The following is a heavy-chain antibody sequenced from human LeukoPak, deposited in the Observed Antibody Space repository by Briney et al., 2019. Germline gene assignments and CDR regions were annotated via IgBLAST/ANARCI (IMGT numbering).Heavy chain of an antibody. Sequence: GGSLRLSCATSGFTFSSYGMYWVRQAPGKGLEWVAFIRYEGNNEYYADSVKGRFTISRDNSKNTVFLQMNSLRGEDTAVYYCAKVYGIAGIDYRGQGTLVTVSS. D-gene: IGHD2-15*01. J-gene: IGHJ4*02. CDR3: AKVYGIAGIDY. CDR2: IRYEGNNE. CDR1: GFTFSSYG. V-gene: IGHV3-30*02.